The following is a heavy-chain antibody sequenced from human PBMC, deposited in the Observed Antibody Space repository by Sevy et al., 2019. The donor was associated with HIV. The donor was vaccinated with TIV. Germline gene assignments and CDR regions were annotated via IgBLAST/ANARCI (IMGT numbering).Heavy chain of an antibody. Sequence: GGSLRLSCVVSGFSFSNYWMSWVRQAPGKGLEWVANIKKDGGEKYYVDSVKGRFTTSRDNAKNSMYLQMNSLRAADTAVYYCATKGGLRPNDASDVWGQGTLVTVSS. CDR2: IKKDGGEK. CDR1: GFSFSNYW. J-gene: IGHJ3*01. CDR3: ATKGGLRPNDASDV. D-gene: IGHD3-16*01. V-gene: IGHV3-7*03.